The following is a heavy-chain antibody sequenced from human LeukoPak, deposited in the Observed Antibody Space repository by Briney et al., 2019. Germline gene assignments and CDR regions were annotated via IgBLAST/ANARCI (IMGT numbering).Heavy chain of an antibody. V-gene: IGHV3-23*01. Sequence: QPGGSLRLSCAASGFPFSSSAWSWVRQAPGKGLEWAAIISGSGGRTYYAVPLKGRFTISRDNSKNTLYLQMNSLRAEDTAVDYCARDRSSSCCGYGMDVWGQGTTVTVSS. CDR2: ISGSGGRT. J-gene: IGHJ6*02. CDR3: ARDRSSSCCGYGMDV. CDR1: GFPFSSSA. D-gene: IGHD6-13*01.